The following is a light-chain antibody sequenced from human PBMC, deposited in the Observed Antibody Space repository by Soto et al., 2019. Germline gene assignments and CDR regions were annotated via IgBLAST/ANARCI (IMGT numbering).Light chain of an antibody. V-gene: IGLV2-14*01. Sequence: QSALTQPASVSGSPGQSITISCTGTSSDVGGYNYVSWYQQHPGKAPKLMIYDVSNRPSGVSNRFSGSKSGNTASLTISGLQAEDAADYYCSSYTSRITLYVFGTGTKLTVL. CDR3: SSYTSRITLYV. CDR1: SSDVGGYNY. J-gene: IGLJ1*01. CDR2: DVS.